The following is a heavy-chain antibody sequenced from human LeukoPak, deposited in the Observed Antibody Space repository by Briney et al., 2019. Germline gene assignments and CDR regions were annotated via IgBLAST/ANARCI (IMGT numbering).Heavy chain of an antibody. V-gene: IGHV4-34*01. CDR2: INHSGST. CDR3: ARDYYDSSASINWFDL. CDR1: GGYFSGYY. J-gene: IGHJ5*02. Sequence: SETLSLTCAVYGGYFSGYYWSWIRRPPGKGLEWIGEINHSGSTNYNPSLKSRVTISVDTSKNQFSLKLSSVTAADTAVYYCARDYYDSSASINWFDLWGQGTLVTVSS. D-gene: IGHD3-22*01.